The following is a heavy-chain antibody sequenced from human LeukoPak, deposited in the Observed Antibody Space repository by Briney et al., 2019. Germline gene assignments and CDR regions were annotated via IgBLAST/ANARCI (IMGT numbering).Heavy chain of an antibody. CDR1: GFTFSSYW. Sequence: GGSLRLSCEASGFTFSSYWMHWVRQAPGKGLEWVAVISYDGSNKYYADSVKGRFTISRDNSKNTLYLQMNSLRAEDTAVYYCARFPTYYYDSSGGDYWGQGTLVTVSS. CDR2: ISYDGSNK. CDR3: ARFPTYYYDSSGGDY. J-gene: IGHJ4*02. D-gene: IGHD3-22*01. V-gene: IGHV3-30-3*01.